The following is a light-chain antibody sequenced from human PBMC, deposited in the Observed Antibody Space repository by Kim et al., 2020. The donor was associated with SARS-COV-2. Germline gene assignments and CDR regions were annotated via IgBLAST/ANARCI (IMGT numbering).Light chain of an antibody. CDR3: QHYNNYS. CDR2: DVS. V-gene: IGKV1-5*01. J-gene: IGKJ2*01. CDR1: QSIGSW. Sequence: DIQMTQSPSTLSASVGDRVIISCRASQSIGSWLAWYQQKPGEAPNLLIHDVSSLQSGVPSRFSGSGSGTEFTLTISSLQPDDFATYYCQHYNNYSFGQGTKLEI.